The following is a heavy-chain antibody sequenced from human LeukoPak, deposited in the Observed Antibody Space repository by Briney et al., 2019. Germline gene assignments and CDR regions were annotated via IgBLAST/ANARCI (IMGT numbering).Heavy chain of an antibody. D-gene: IGHD3-10*01. Sequence: PGGSLRLSCAASGFTFSSYGMHWVRQAPGKGLEWVAVISYDGSNKYYADSVKGRFTISRDNSKNTLYLQMNSLRAEDTAVYYCAKDLSEHYYGSGSYYKDYGMDVWGQGTTVTVSS. CDR3: AKDLSEHYYGSGSYYKDYGMDV. CDR2: ISYDGSNK. CDR1: GFTFSSYG. J-gene: IGHJ6*02. V-gene: IGHV3-30*18.